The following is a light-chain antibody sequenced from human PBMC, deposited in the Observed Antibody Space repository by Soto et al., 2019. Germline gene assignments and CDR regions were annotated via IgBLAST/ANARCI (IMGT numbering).Light chain of an antibody. J-gene: IGKJ2*01. CDR3: KQSYSTPYT. Sequence: DIQMTQSPSSLSASVGDRVTITCRASQSISSYLNWYQQKPGKAPKLLIYAASSLQSGVPSRFSGSGSATDFTLTISSLQPEEFATYYCKQSYSTPYTFGKGTKLEIK. V-gene: IGKV1-39*01. CDR2: AAS. CDR1: QSISSY.